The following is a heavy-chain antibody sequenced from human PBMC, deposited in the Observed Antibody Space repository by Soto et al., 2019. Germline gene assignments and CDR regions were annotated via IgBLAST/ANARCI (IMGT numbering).Heavy chain of an antibody. CDR1: GFTFSSYG. CDR2: IWYDGSNK. J-gene: IGHJ4*02. D-gene: IGHD3-16*01. CDR3: ARGPTSTLGAY. Sequence: QVQLVESGGGVVQPGRSLRLSCAASGFTFSSYGMHWVRQAPGKGLEWVAVIWYDGSNKYYADSVKGRFTISRDNSKNTLDLQMNSLRAEDTAVYYWARGPTSTLGAYWGQGTLVTVSS. V-gene: IGHV3-33*01.